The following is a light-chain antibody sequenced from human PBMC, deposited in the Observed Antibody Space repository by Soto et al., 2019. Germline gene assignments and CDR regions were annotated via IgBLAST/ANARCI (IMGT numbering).Light chain of an antibody. J-gene: IGKJ1*01. CDR2: GAS. CDR1: QSVTSTY. CDR3: QHYATSWT. V-gene: IGKV3-20*01. Sequence: EVVLTQSPGTLSLSPGERATLSCRASQSVTSTYFAWYQQRPGQAPRLLIYGASSRATGIPDRFSGSGSGTDFTLTISRLEPEDFAVYYRQHYATSWTFGRGTKADIK.